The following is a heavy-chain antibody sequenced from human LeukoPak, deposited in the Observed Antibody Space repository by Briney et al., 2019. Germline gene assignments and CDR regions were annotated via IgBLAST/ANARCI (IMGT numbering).Heavy chain of an antibody. CDR2: ISLAGKT. D-gene: IGHD1-26*01. V-gene: IGHV4/OR15-8*02. CDR3: SRESGPFCPFGY. J-gene: IGHJ4*02. CDR1: GGSISGTNW. Sequence: SETLSLTCGVSGGSISGTNWWSWVRQPPGQGLEWIGEISLAGKTNYNPSLNGRVTMSLDKSSNQLSLHLTSVTAADTATYFCSRESGPFCPFGYWGQGTLVIVSS.